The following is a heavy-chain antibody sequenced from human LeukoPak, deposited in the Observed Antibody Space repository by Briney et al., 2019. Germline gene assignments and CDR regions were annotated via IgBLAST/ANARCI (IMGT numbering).Heavy chain of an antibody. CDR1: GFTFSSYG. V-gene: IGHV3-30*18. CDR3: AKASEGRFLEWLSYYYYYYMDV. Sequence: GGSLRLSCAASGFTFSSYGMHWVRQAPGRGLEWVAVISYDGSNKYYADSVKGRFTISRDNSKNTLYLQMNSLRAEDTAVYYCAKASEGRFLEWLSYYYYYYMDVWGKGTTVTVSS. CDR2: ISYDGSNK. J-gene: IGHJ6*03. D-gene: IGHD3-3*01.